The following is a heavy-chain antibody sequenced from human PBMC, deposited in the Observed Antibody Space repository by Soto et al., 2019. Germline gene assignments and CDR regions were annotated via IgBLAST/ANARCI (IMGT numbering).Heavy chain of an antibody. CDR3: TTARGTYGAEYFQH. CDR2: IKSKTDGGTT. Sequence: GGSLRLSCAASGFTFTNAWMSWVRQAPGKGLEWVGRIKSKTDGGTTDYAAPVKGRFTISRDDSKNTLYLQMNSLKTEDTAVYYCTTARGTYGAEYFQHWAQGTLVTVSS. CDR1: GFTFTNAW. D-gene: IGHD4-17*01. V-gene: IGHV3-15*01. J-gene: IGHJ1*01.